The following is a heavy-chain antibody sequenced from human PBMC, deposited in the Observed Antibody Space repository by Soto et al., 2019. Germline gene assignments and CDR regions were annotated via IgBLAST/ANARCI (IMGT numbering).Heavy chain of an antibody. Sequence: VQLVESGGGLVQPGGSLRLSCAASGFTFSSYSMNWVRQAPGKGLEWLSYISGRGTTIYYADSVKGRFTLSRDNAKNSLYLQMNSLRDEDTAVYYCVRVTGSAPPRFDYWGQRTLVTVSS. CDR2: ISGRGTTI. CDR3: VRVTGSAPPRFDY. V-gene: IGHV3-48*02. CDR1: GFTFSSYS. J-gene: IGHJ4*02.